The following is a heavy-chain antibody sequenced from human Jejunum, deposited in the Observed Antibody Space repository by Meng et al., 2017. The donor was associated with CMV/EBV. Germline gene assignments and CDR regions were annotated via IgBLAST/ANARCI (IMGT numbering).Heavy chain of an antibody. D-gene: IGHD3-3*01. CDR1: GGSIGSGDYY. Sequence: QVLLKQSGQGLVKPSQTLSLICFVSGGSIGSGDYYWSWIRQPPGKGLEWIGYIHDTGSTSHNPSLKSRVDISLGTSKNQFSLTLNSVTAEDTAVYFCARGSIFVSFDSWGQGTLVTVSS. CDR2: IHDTGST. J-gene: IGHJ4*02. CDR3: ARGSIFVSFDS. V-gene: IGHV4-30-4*08.